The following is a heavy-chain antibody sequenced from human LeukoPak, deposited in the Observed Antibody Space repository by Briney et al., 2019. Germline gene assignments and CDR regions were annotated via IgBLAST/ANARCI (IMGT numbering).Heavy chain of an antibody. CDR2: IGTYNGNT. CDR3: ARDLSSGWTSFQN. J-gene: IGHJ4*02. Sequence: ASVNVSCKASGYTFTTYGIGWVRQAPGQGLEWMGWIGTYNGNTKYAQNLQGRVTMTKDTPTSTAYMELRSLRSDDTAVYYCARDLSSGWTSFQNWGQGTLVTVSS. CDR1: GYTFTTYG. V-gene: IGHV1-18*01. D-gene: IGHD6-19*01.